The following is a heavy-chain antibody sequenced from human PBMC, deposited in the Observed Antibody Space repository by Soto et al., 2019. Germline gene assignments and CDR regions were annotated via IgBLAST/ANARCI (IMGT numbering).Heavy chain of an antibody. CDR3: ARDRDTMVRGVIMGWFDP. D-gene: IGHD3-10*01. Sequence: QVQLQESGPGLVKPSQTLSLTCTVSGGSISSGGYYWSWIRQHPGKGLEWIGYIYYSGSTYYNPSLKSRVTISVDTSKNQFSLKLSSVTAADTAVYYCARDRDTMVRGVIMGWFDPWGQGTLVTVSS. J-gene: IGHJ5*02. CDR2: IYYSGST. CDR1: GGSISSGGYY. V-gene: IGHV4-31*03.